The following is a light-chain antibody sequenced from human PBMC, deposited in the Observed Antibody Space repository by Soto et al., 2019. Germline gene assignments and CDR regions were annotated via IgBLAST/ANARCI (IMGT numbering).Light chain of an antibody. J-gene: IGLJ1*01. V-gene: IGLV2-14*02. Sequence: QSVLTQPASVSGSPGQSITISCTGTSSDIGSYNLVSWYQQHPGKAPQLIIYEATKRPSGVSSRFSASKSAYTASLTISALQAEDEADYYCSSFTTTYFYVFGPGTKLTVL. CDR2: EAT. CDR3: SSFTTTYFYV. CDR1: SSDIGSYNL.